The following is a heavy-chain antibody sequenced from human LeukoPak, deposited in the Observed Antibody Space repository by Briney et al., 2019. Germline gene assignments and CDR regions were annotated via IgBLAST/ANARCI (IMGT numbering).Heavy chain of an antibody. J-gene: IGHJ4*02. CDR2: IIPIFGTA. D-gene: IGHD4-17*01. CDR3: AGQTDYGDPYFDY. CDR1: GGTFSRYA. Sequence: GSSVKVSCKASGGTFSRYAISWVRQAPGQGLEWMGGIIPIFGTANYAQRFQGRVTITTDESTSTAYMELSSLRSEDTAVYYCAGQTDYGDPYFDYWGQGTLVTVSS. V-gene: IGHV1-69*05.